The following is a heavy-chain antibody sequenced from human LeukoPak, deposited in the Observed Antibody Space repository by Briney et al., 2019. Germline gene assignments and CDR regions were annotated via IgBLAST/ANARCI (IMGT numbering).Heavy chain of an antibody. CDR2: IYYSGST. CDR1: GGSISSYY. J-gene: IGHJ4*02. Sequence: SETLSLTCTVSGGSISSYYWSWIRQPPGKGLEWIGYIYYSGSTNYNPSLKSRVTISVDTSKNQFSLKLSSVTAADTAVYYCARFREYQLLLHDYWGQGTLVTVSS. V-gene: IGHV4-59*08. CDR3: ARFREYQLLLHDY. D-gene: IGHD2-2*01.